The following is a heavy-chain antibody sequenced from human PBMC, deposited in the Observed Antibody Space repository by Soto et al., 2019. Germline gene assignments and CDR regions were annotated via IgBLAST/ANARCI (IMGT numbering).Heavy chain of an antibody. CDR1: GFTFSTYA. V-gene: IGHV3-30-3*01. D-gene: IGHD3-22*01. CDR2: ISDDGNTK. J-gene: IGHJ4*02. CDR3: ARSYFYDSGGYYRFDY. Sequence: QVQLVESGGGVVQPGTSLRLSCAASGFTFSTYAMYWVRQAPGRGLEWVAVISDDGNTKYYADSVKGRFTISRDNSRNTLYLQIYSLGAEDAAVYYCARSYFYDSGGYYRFDYWGQGTRVTVSS.